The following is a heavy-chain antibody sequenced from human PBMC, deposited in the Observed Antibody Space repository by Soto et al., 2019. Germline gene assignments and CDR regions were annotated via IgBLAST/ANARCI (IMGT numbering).Heavy chain of an antibody. Sequence: QVQLVQSGAEVKKPGASVKVSCTASGYTFTSYGIIWVRQAPGQGLEWMGWISGYNGDTNYAQKLQGRVTMTTDTSTSTAYMELRSLRSDDTAVYYCERDPQTVAGAGIWYWGQGTLVTVSS. J-gene: IGHJ4*02. CDR3: ERDPQTVAGAGIWY. CDR1: GYTFTSYG. D-gene: IGHD6-13*01. CDR2: ISGYNGDT. V-gene: IGHV1-18*04.